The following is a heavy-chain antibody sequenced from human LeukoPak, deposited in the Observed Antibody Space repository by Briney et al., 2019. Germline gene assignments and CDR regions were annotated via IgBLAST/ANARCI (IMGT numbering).Heavy chain of an antibody. Sequence: GGSLRLSCAASGFTFSTYWMHWARQAPGKGLVWVSRIKSDGSTNYADSVKGRFTISRDNANNTPSLQMNSLRPEDTGVYYCARAPSEIGGYYPEYFRHWGQGTLVTVSS. CDR3: ARAPSEIGGYYPEYFRH. CDR1: GFTFSTYW. V-gene: IGHV3-74*01. D-gene: IGHD3-22*01. J-gene: IGHJ1*01. CDR2: IKSDGST.